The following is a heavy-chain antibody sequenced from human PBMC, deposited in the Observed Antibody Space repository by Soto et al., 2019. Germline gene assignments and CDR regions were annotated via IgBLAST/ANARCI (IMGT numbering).Heavy chain of an antibody. Sequence: QAPGKGLEWVSYISRSSSTIYYADSVKGRFTISRDNAKNSLHLQMNRLRAEDTAVYYCARDRQQWLVLDSWGQGTLVTVSS. CDR2: ISRSSSTI. CDR3: ARDRQQWLVLDS. V-gene: IGHV3-48*01. J-gene: IGHJ4*02. D-gene: IGHD6-19*01.